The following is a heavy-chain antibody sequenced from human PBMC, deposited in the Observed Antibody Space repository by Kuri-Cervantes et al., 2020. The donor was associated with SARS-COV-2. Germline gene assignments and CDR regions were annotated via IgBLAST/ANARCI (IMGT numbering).Heavy chain of an antibody. CDR3: ARWGVYYFDY. J-gene: IGHJ4*02. V-gene: IGHV4-39*07. Sequence: SETLSLTCTVSGGSISSSSYYWGWIRQPPGKGLEWIGSIYYSGSTYYNPSLKSRATISVDTSKNQFSLKLSSVTAADTAVYYCARWGVYYFDYWGQGTLVTVSS. D-gene: IGHD3-16*01. CDR1: GGSISSSSYY. CDR2: IYYSGST.